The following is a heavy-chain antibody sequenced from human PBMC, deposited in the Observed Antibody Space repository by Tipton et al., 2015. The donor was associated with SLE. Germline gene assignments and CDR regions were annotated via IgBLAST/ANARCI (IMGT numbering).Heavy chain of an antibody. CDR2: INHGGST. J-gene: IGHJ4*01. Sequence: LRLSCSIYGGSFGGYYWSWIRQPPGKGLEWIGEINHGGSTNYNPSLKSRVTISVDTSKNQFSLKLSSVTAADTAVYYCARGGASVLIRNCYFDYWGQGSLVTVSS. CDR3: ARGGASVLIRNCYFDY. V-gene: IGHV4-34*01. CDR1: GGSFGGYY. D-gene: IGHD2-8*01.